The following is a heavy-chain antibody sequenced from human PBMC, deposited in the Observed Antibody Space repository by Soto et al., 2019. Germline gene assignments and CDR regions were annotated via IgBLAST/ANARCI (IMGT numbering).Heavy chain of an antibody. CDR1: GYSFTSYW. D-gene: IGHD3-10*01. CDR2: IDPSDSYT. Sequence: PGESLKISCKGSGYSFTSYWISWVRQMPGKGLEWMGRIDPSDSYTNYSPSFQGHVTISADKSISTAYLQWSSLKASDTAMYYCARPSGEPYYYYGMDVWGQGTTVTVSS. V-gene: IGHV5-10-1*01. J-gene: IGHJ6*02. CDR3: ARPSGEPYYYYGMDV.